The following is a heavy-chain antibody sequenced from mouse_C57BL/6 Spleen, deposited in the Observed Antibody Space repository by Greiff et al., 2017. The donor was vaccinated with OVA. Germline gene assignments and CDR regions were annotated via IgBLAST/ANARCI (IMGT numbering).Heavy chain of an antibody. J-gene: IGHJ2*01. D-gene: IGHD3-2*02. CDR3: ARGAQATPFDY. Sequence: VQLQQSGAELVMPGASVKLSCKASGYTFTSYWMHWVKQRPGQGLEWIGEIDPSDSYTNYNQKFKGKSTLTVDKSSSTAYMQLSSLTSEDSAVYYCARGAQATPFDYWGQGTTLTVSS. CDR1: GYTFTSYW. V-gene: IGHV1-69*01. CDR2: IDPSDSYT.